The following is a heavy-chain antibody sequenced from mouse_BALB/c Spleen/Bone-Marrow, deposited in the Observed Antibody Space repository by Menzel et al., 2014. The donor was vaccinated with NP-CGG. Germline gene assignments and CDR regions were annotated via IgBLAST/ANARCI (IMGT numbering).Heavy chain of an antibody. J-gene: IGHJ2*01. D-gene: IGHD4-1*01. Sequence: QVQLKESGPELVKPGASVKMSCKASGYTFTDYVISWVKQRTGQGLEWIGEIYPGSGSTYYNEKFKGKATLTADKSSNTAYMQLSSLTSGDSAVYFCATGTDYWGQGTTLTVSS. CDR3: ATGTDY. CDR1: GYTFTDYV. V-gene: IGHV1-77*01. CDR2: IYPGSGST.